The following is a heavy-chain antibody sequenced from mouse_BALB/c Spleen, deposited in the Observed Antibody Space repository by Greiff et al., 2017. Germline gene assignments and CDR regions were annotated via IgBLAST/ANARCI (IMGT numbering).Heavy chain of an antibody. CDR3: ARLSTATDY. CDR1: GYSITSGYY. V-gene: IGHV3-6*02. Sequence: EVHLVESGPGLVKPSQSLSLTCSVTGYSITSGYYWNWIRQFPGNKLECMGYISYDGSNNYNPTLKNRISITRDTSKNQFFLKLNSVTTEDTATYYCARLSTATDYWGQGTSVTVSS. CDR2: ISYDGSN. J-gene: IGHJ2*02. D-gene: IGHD1-2*01.